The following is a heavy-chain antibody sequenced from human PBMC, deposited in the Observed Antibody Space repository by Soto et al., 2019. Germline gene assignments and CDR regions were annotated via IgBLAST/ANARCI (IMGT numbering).Heavy chain of an antibody. CDR3: AKEVSYGNYGGTSKRLDP. CDR1: GASTSSDY. D-gene: IGHD4-17*01. J-gene: IGHJ5*02. CDR2: IYITGNT. V-gene: IGHV4-4*07. Sequence: QLRLQESGPGLVKPSETLSLICSVTGASTSSDYWSWIRQPAGKGLEWIGRIYITGNTNYNPSLWGRVTMSIDTSTNQFSLKLTSVTAADTAVYYCAKEVSYGNYGGTSKRLDPWGQGTLVTVS.